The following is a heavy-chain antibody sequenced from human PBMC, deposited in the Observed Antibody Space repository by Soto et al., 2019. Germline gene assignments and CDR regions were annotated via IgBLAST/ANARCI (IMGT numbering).Heavy chain of an antibody. J-gene: IGHJ6*02. CDR2: IYYSGST. CDR1: GGSISSGGDY. CDR3: ARGEDAFFYCGLDA. Sequence: SETLYLTCTVSGGSISSGGDYWSWIRQHPGKCLEWIGYIYYSGSTYYNPSLKSRVTISVDTSKNQFSLKLTSVTAADTAVYYCARGEDAFFYCGLDAWGQGITVTVSS. V-gene: IGHV4-31*03.